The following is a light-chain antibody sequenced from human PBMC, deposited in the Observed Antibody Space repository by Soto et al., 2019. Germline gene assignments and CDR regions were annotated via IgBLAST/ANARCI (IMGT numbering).Light chain of an antibody. CDR1: QSVSSSY. CDR3: QQYNKWPQT. Sequence: EIVLTQSPGTLSLSPGERGPLSFRASQSVSSSYLAWYQQKPGQAPRLLIYDASTRATGIPARFSGSGSGTEFTLTISSLQSEDFAVYYCQQYNKWPQTFGQGTKVDI. V-gene: IGKV3-15*01. CDR2: DAS. J-gene: IGKJ1*01.